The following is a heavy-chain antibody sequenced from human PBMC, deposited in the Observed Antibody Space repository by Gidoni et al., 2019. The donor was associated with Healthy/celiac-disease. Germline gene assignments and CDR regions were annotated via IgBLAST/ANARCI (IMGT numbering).Heavy chain of an antibody. J-gene: IGHJ4*02. Sequence: EVQLVESGGGLVQREGSLRLYCTSTGFTFSSYDMSWFRQATGKGLACVSAIIGGGGSTYYADSGQVRFTISRDNSQNTLFLQMNSLRAEDTAVYYCFDSSGSHYWGQGTLVTVSS. CDR2: IIGGGGST. D-gene: IGHD3-22*01. V-gene: IGHV3-23*04. CDR1: GFTFSSYD. CDR3: FDSSGSHY.